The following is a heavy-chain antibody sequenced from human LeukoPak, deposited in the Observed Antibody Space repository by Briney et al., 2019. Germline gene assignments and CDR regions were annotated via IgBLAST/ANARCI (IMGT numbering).Heavy chain of an antibody. J-gene: IGHJ4*02. V-gene: IGHV1-18*01. CDR3: ARDGRFGELSDY. Sequence: GASVKVSCKASGYTFISYGISWVRQAPGQGLEWMGWTSAYNGNTNYAQKLQGRVTMTTDTSTSTAYMELRSLRSDDTAVYHCARDGRFGELSDYWGQGTLVTVSS. CDR1: GYTFISYG. D-gene: IGHD3-10*01. CDR2: TSAYNGNT.